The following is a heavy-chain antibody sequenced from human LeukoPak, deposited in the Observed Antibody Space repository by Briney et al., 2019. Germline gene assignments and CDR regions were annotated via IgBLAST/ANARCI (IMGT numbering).Heavy chain of an antibody. D-gene: IGHD3-22*01. CDR1: GFTFDDYG. Sequence: PGGSLRLSCAASGFTFDDYGMSWVRQAPGKGLEWVSGINWNGGSTGYADSVKGRFTISRDNAKNSLYLQMNSLRAEDTALYYCARGGEYYDRSGYYLFDYWGQGTLVTVSS. CDR2: INWNGGST. V-gene: IGHV3-20*04. CDR3: ARGGEYYDRSGYYLFDY. J-gene: IGHJ4*02.